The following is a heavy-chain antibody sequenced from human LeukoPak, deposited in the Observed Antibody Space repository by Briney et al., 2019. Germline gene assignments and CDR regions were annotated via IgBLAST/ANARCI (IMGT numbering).Heavy chain of an antibody. J-gene: IGHJ4*02. CDR2: IKQDGSEK. CDR3: AKDRGGMNTAMVTPDY. D-gene: IGHD5-18*01. Sequence: GGSLRLSCAASGFTFSSYWMSWVRQAPGKGLEWVANIKQDGSEKYYVDSVKGRFTISRDDSKNTLYLQMNSLRAEDTAVYYCAKDRGGMNTAMVTPDYWGQGTLVTVSS. CDR1: GFTFSSYW. V-gene: IGHV3-7*01.